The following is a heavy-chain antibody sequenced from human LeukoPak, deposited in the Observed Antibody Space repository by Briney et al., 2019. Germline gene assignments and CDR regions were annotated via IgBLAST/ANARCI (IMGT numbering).Heavy chain of an antibody. CDR3: ATDFSDYGGNARDY. CDR2: FDPEDGET. V-gene: IGHV1-24*01. D-gene: IGHD4-23*01. Sequence: ASVKVSCKVSGYTLTELSMHWVRQAPGKGLEWMGGFDPEDGETIYAQKFQGRVTMTEDTSTDTAYMELSSLRSEDTAVYYCATDFSDYGGNARDYWGQGTLVTVSS. CDR1: GYTLTELS. J-gene: IGHJ4*02.